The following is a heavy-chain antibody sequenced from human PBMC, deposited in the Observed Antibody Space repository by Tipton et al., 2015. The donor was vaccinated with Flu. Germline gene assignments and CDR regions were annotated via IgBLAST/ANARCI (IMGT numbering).Heavy chain of an antibody. J-gene: IGHJ4*02. CDR3: ASGSGSGTFVIFDF. D-gene: IGHD3-10*01. CDR1: GGSLSSFY. CDR2: IYNSGNT. V-gene: IGHV4-4*07. Sequence: TLSLTCTVSGGSLSSFYWSWIRQPAGKGLEWIGRIYNSGNTNYNPSLKSRLTMSVDASKKQFSLKLRSVTAADTAVYYCASGSGSGTFVIFDFWGQGTLVTVSS.